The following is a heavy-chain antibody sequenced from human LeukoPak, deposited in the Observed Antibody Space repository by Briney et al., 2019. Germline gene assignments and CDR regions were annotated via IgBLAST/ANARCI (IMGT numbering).Heavy chain of an antibody. CDR2: ISSNGGST. CDR1: GFTFSSYA. CDR3: VKEGLTYDFWSGYSSD. J-gene: IGHJ4*02. D-gene: IGHD3-3*01. V-gene: IGHV3-64D*09. Sequence: PGGSLRLSRSASGFTFSSYAMHWVRQAPGKGLEYVSAISSNGGSTYYGDSVKGRFIISRDNSINTLYLQMSSLRAEDTAVYYCVKEGLTYDFWSGYSSDWGQGTLVTVSS.